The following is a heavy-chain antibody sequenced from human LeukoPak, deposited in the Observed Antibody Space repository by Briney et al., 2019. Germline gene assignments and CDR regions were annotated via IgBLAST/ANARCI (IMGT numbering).Heavy chain of an antibody. J-gene: IGHJ3*02. CDR2: IHSSGST. V-gene: IGHV4-4*09. Sequence: SETLSLTCTVSGGSISSYYWSWIRQPPGKGLEWIGYIHSSGSTSYNPSLKSRVTISVATSKKQFSLRLSSVTAADTAVYYCARVGAFYYGSGSFLDIWGQGTMVTVSS. CDR3: ARVGAFYYGSGSFLDI. D-gene: IGHD3-10*01. CDR1: GGSISSYY.